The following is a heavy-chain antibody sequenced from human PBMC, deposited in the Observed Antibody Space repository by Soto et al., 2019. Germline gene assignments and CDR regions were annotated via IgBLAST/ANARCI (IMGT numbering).Heavy chain of an antibody. J-gene: IGHJ4*02. CDR2: ITGSGRDT. D-gene: IGHD2-8*01. V-gene: IGHV3-23*01. CDR3: AKNGLDNSPSAIDS. Sequence: EVQLLESGGGLAQPGGSLRLSCAASGFTFRNNVLSWVRQAPGKGLDWVSGITGSGRDTYYADSVKGRFTISRYNSKNMVFLQMNRLRAEDTALYYCAKNGLDNSPSAIDSWGPGTLVTVSS. CDR1: GFTFRNNV.